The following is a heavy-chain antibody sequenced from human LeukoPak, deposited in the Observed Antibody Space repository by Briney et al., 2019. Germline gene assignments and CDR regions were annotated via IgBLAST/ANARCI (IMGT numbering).Heavy chain of an antibody. CDR1: GGSFSGYY. D-gene: IGHD6-13*01. V-gene: IGHV4-34*01. CDR3: ATEQQLADS. Sequence: SETLSLTCAVYGGSFSGYYWSWIRQPPGKGLEWIGSIYYSGSTYYNPSLKSRVTISVDTSKNQFSLKLSSVTAADTAVYYCATEQQLADSWGQGTLVTVSS. CDR2: IYYSGST. J-gene: IGHJ4*02.